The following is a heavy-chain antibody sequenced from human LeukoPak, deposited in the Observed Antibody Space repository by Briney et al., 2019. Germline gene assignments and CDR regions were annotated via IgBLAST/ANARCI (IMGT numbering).Heavy chain of an antibody. CDR1: GYTFTGYY. CDR3: ARDGGSSGNPRD. Sequence: ASEKVSCKASGYTFTGYYMHWVRQAPGQGLEWMGRINPNSGGTNYAQKFQGRVTMTRVTSISTAYMELSRLRSDDTAVYYCARDGGSSGNPRDWGQGTLVTVSS. CDR2: INPNSGGT. D-gene: IGHD6-19*01. V-gene: IGHV1-2*06. J-gene: IGHJ4*02.